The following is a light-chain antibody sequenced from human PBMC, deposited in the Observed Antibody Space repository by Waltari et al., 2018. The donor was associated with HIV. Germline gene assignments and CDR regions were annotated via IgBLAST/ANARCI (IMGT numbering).Light chain of an antibody. CDR3: SSYTSTSTYV. J-gene: IGLJ1*01. CDR2: DVS. Sequence: QSALTQPASVSGSPGQSLTISCSGTSSDVGIYNSVSWYQQHPGKAPKLMIYDVSKRPSGVSNRFSGSKSGNTASLTISGLQAEDEADYYCSSYTSTSTYVFGTGTKVTVL. CDR1: SSDVGIYNS. V-gene: IGLV2-14*01.